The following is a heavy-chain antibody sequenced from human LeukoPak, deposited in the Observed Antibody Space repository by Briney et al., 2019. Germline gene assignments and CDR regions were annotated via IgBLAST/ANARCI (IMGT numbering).Heavy chain of an antibody. CDR1: GGSISSYY. Sequence: PSETLSLTCTVSGGSISSYYWSWIRQPPGKGLEWIGYIYYSGSTNYNPSLKSRVTISVDTSKNQFSLKLSSVTAADTAVYYCARQFYGSGNPFADRYFDPCHRGTLVT. CDR2: IYYSGST. D-gene: IGHD3-10*01. CDR3: ARQFYGSGNPFADRYFDP. V-gene: IGHV4-59*08. J-gene: IGHJ2*01.